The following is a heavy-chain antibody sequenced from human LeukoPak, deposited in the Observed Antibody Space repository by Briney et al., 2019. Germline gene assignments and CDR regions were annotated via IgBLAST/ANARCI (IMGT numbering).Heavy chain of an antibody. D-gene: IGHD3-22*01. CDR1: GFTFDDYG. V-gene: IGHV3-20*04. Sequence: GGSLSLFCAASGFTFDDYGMSWVRQAPGKGLEWVSGINWNGGSTGYADSVKGRFTISRDNAKNSLYLQMNSLRAEDTALYYCARVVADDSSGYLVHRGQETLVTVSS. CDR2: INWNGGST. J-gene: IGHJ1*01. CDR3: ARVVADDSSGYLVH.